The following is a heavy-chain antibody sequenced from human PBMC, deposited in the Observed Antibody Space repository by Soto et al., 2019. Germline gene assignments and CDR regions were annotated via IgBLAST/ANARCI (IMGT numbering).Heavy chain of an antibody. Sequence: GASVKVSCKASGGTFSSYAISWLRQAPGQGLEWMGGIIPIFGTANYAQKFQGRVTITADESTSTAYMELSSLRSEDTAVYYCARDDTAMVSGCYYYGMDVWGQGTTVTVSS. V-gene: IGHV1-69*13. J-gene: IGHJ6*02. CDR2: IIPIFGTA. D-gene: IGHD5-18*01. CDR3: ARDDTAMVSGCYYYGMDV. CDR1: GGTFSSYA.